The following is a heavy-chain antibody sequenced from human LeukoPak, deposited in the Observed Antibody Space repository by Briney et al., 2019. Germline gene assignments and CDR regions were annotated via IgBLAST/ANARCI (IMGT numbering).Heavy chain of an antibody. J-gene: IGHJ4*02. CDR1: GGSFSGYY. V-gene: IGHV4-34*01. CDR3: ARDWFDY. D-gene: IGHD1-1*01. CDR2: INHSGST. Sequence: PSETLSLTCAVYGGSFSGYYWSWIRQPPGKGLEWIGEINHSGSTNYNPSLKSRVTISADTSKNQFSLKLSSVTAADTAVYYCARDWFDYWGQGTLVTVSS.